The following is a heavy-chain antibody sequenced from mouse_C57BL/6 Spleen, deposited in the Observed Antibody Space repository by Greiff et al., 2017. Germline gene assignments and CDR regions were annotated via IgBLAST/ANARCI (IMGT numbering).Heavy chain of an antibody. Sequence: EVQLVESGGDLVKPGGSLKLSCAASGFTFSSYGMSWVRQTPDKRLEWVATISSGGSYTYYPDSVKGRFTISRDNAKNTLSLQMSSLKSEDTAMYYCARQGYYGSSYSYYAMDYWGQGASVTVSS. J-gene: IGHJ4*01. D-gene: IGHD1-1*01. CDR3: ARQGYYGSSYSYYAMDY. V-gene: IGHV5-6*01. CDR2: ISSGGSYT. CDR1: GFTFSSYG.